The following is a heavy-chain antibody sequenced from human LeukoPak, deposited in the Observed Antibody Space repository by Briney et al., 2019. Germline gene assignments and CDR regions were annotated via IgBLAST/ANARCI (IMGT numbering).Heavy chain of an antibody. V-gene: IGHV1-8*03. D-gene: IGHD3-16*01. CDR3: ARGRNWGDLARAINYYYYYMDV. Sequence: GASVNVSCKAAGYTFTSYDINWVRQATGQGREWMGWMNPNSGNTGYAQKFQGRVTITRNTSISTAYMELSSLRSEDTAVYYCARGRNWGDLARAINYYYYYMDVWGKGTTVTVSS. J-gene: IGHJ6*03. CDR2: MNPNSGNT. CDR1: GYTFTSYD.